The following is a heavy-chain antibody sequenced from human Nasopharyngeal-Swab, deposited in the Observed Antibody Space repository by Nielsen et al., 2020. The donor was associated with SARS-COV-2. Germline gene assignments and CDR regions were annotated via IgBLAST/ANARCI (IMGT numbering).Heavy chain of an antibody. CDR2: IYYSGST. CDR3: ARSMYCSSTSCRYYFDY. Sequence: SATLSLTCTVSGGSLSSAGYFWTWVRQHPGKGLEWIGYIYYSGSTYYNPSLNGRVTILVDTSKNHFSLKLSSVTAADTAVYFCARSMYCSSTSCRYYFDYWGQGTLVTVSS. D-gene: IGHD2-2*01. CDR1: GGSLSSAGYF. V-gene: IGHV4-31*03. J-gene: IGHJ4*02.